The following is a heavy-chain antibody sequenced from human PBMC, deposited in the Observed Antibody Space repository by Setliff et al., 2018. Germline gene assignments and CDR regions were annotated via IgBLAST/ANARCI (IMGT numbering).Heavy chain of an antibody. J-gene: IGHJ5*02. CDR3: AREKGPAAHWNWFDP. CDR1: GGTFSSYA. Sequence: SVKVSFKASGGTFSSYAISWVRQAPGQGLEWMGRIIPIFGTANYAQKFQGRVTITADKSTSTAHMELSSLRSEDTAVYYCAREKGPAAHWNWFDPWGQGTLVTVSS. V-gene: IGHV1-69*06. CDR2: IIPIFGTA. D-gene: IGHD2-2*01.